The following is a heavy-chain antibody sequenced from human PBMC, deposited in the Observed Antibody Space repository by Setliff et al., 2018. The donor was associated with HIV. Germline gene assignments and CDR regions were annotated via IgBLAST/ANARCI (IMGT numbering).Heavy chain of an antibody. CDR3: ARAVGYCSSTICYGAWYFDL. J-gene: IGHJ2*01. V-gene: IGHV1-69*05. D-gene: IGHD2-2*01. CDR2: IIPIFGTA. CDR1: GGTFSSYA. Sequence: SVKVSCKASGGTFSSYAISWVRQAPGQGLEWMGGIIPIFGTANYAQKFQGRVTMTTDTSTSTAYMELRSLRSDDTAVYYCARAVGYCSSTICYGAWYFDLWGRGTLVTVSS.